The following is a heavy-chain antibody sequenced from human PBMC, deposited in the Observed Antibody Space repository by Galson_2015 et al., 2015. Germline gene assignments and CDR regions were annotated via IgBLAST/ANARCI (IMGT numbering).Heavy chain of an antibody. V-gene: IGHV3-30*02. Sequence: SLRLSCAASGFSFSAYGMHWVRQAPGKGLDWVAFIRYDGSNEYYADSVKGRFTISRDISKNTVYLQMNSLRAEDTAVYFCARDRQVHYFDYWGQGTLVTVSS. CDR1: GFSFSAYG. J-gene: IGHJ4*02. CDR3: ARDRQVHYFDY. CDR2: IRYDGSNE.